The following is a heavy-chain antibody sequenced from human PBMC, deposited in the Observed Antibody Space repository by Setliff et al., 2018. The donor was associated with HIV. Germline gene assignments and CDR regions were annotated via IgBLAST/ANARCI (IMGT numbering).Heavy chain of an antibody. D-gene: IGHD2-21*02. CDR3: ARESGICGGDCHYAFDM. V-gene: IGHV1-69*13. CDR2: IIPIFGTT. J-gene: IGHJ3*02. CDR1: GGTFSTHS. Sequence: AASVKVSCKASGGTFSTHSISWVRQAPGQGLEWMGGIIPIFGTTNYARKFQGRVTISADDSTSTAYMDLNDLRSEDTAAYYCARESGICGGDCHYAFDMWGHGTRVTVSS.